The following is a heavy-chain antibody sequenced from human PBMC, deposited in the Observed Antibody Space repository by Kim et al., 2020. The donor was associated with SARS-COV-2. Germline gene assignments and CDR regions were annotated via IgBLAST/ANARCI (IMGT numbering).Heavy chain of an antibody. J-gene: IGHJ6*02. D-gene: IGHD3-16*02. CDR2: ST. Sequence: STSYAQKFQGRVTMTRDTSTSTVYMELSSLRSEDTAVYYCARDIGGMDVWGQGTTVTVSS. V-gene: IGHV1-46*01. CDR3: ARDIGGMDV.